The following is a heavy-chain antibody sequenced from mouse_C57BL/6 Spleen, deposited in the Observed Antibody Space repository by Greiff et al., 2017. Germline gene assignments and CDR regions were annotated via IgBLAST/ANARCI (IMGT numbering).Heavy chain of an antibody. CDR3: ARKDYYSNYVEFDY. CDR2: ISSGSSTI. V-gene: IGHV5-17*01. Sequence: EVMLVESGGGLVKPGGSLKLSCAASGFTFSDYGMHWVRQAPEKGLEWVAYISSGSSTIYYADTVKGRFTISRDNAKNTLFLQMTSLRSEDTAMYYCARKDYYSNYVEFDYWGQGTTLTVSS. J-gene: IGHJ2*01. D-gene: IGHD2-5*01. CDR1: GFTFSDYG.